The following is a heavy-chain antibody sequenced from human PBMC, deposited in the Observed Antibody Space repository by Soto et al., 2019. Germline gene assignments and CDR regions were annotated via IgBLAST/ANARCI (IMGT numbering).Heavy chain of an antibody. CDR2: FYYSGST. D-gene: IGHD7-27*01. CDR3: ASSTGDIFQWFDP. CDR1: GGSISSSSHY. J-gene: IGHJ5*02. Sequence: QLQLQESGPGLVKPSETLSLTCTVSGGSISSSSHYWGWIRQPPGKGLEWIGSFYYSGSTYYKPSLKSRVTISVDTSKNQFSLKLSSVTAADTAVYYCASSTGDIFQWFDPWGQGTLVTVSS. V-gene: IGHV4-39*01.